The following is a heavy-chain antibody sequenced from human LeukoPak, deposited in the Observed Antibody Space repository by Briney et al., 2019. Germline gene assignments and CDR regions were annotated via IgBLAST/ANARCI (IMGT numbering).Heavy chain of an antibody. CDR1: GFTVTTHY. J-gene: IGHJ4*02. Sequence: PGGSLRLSCAGSGFTVTTHYTSWVRQAPGKGLEWVSTLDLGGNTYYTDSVKGRFTVSRDRSKNTLDLHMQSLRDEDTAVYYCAAYIVGVPHWGQGALVTVSS. D-gene: IGHD3-22*01. CDR2: LDLGGNT. V-gene: IGHV3-53*01. CDR3: AAYIVGVPH.